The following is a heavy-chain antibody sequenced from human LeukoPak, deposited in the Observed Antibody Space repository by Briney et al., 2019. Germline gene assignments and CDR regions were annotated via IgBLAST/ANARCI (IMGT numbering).Heavy chain of an antibody. CDR3: ARHDSSGYYLFDY. CDR1: GFTFSSYA. Sequence: GGSLRLSCAASGFTFSSYAMSWVRQAPGKGLEWVSAISGSGGSTYYADSVKGRLTISRDNSKNTLYLQMNSLRAEDTAVYYCARHDSSGYYLFDYWGQGTLVTVSS. D-gene: IGHD3-22*01. V-gene: IGHV3-23*01. CDR2: ISGSGGST. J-gene: IGHJ4*02.